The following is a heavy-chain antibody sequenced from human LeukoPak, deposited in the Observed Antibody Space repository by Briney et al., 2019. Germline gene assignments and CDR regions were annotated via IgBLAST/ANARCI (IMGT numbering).Heavy chain of an antibody. CDR2: ISSSSSTI. D-gene: IGHD3-22*01. J-gene: IGHJ4*02. CDR3: ARFGSSYYDSSGYYYPY. V-gene: IGHV3-48*02. CDR1: GFTFSTYS. Sequence: GGSLTLSCAASGFTFSTYSMNWVRQAPGKGLEWVSYISSSSSTIYYADSVKGRFTISRDNAKNSLYLQMNSLRDEDTAVYYCARFGSSYYDSSGYYYPYWGQGTLVTVSS.